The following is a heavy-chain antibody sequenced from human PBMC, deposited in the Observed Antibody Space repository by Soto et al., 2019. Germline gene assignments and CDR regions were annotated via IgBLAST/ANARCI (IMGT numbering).Heavy chain of an antibody. Sequence: GGSLRLSCAASGFTFSSYGMPWVRQASGKGLEWVAVIWYDGSNKYYADSVKGRFTISRDNSKNTLYLQMNSLRAEDTAVYYCARDGTAYYDFWSGYYPIGPWGQGTLVTVSS. CDR3: ARDGTAYYDFWSGYYPIGP. D-gene: IGHD3-3*01. CDR1: GFTFSSYG. J-gene: IGHJ5*02. CDR2: IWYDGSNK. V-gene: IGHV3-33*01.